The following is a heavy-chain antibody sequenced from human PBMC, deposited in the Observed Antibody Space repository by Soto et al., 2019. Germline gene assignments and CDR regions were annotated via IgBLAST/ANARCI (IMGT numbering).Heavy chain of an antibody. CDR3: AKDSESYGSGSSYRGVLGY. Sequence: GGSLRLSCAASGFTFSSYAMSWVRQAPGKGLEWVSAISGSGGSTYYADSVKGRFTISRDNSKNTLYLQMNSLRAEDTAVYYCAKDSESYGSGSSYRGVLGYWGQGTLVTVSS. J-gene: IGHJ4*02. D-gene: IGHD3-10*01. CDR1: GFTFSSYA. V-gene: IGHV3-23*01. CDR2: ISGSGGST.